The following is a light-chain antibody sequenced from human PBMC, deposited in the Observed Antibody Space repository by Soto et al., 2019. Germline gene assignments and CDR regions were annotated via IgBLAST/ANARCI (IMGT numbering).Light chain of an antibody. V-gene: IGKV1-39*01. CDR2: TAS. Sequence: DILMTQSPSSLSASVVDTVTITCRASQGISDYLSWFQHKPGEAPKLLIYTASSLQGGVPLRFSGAGSRTDFSLTISGLQPEDSATYYCQQTYTFPWTFGQGTKVDIK. CDR3: QQTYTFPWT. CDR1: QGISDY. J-gene: IGKJ1*01.